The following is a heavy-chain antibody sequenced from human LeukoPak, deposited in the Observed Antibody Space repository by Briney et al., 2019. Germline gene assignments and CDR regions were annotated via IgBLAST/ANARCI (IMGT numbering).Heavy chain of an antibody. CDR2: IIPIFGTA. J-gene: IGHJ4*02. CDR3: ARESGVVGATTVDY. CDR1: GGTFSSYA. Sequence: EASVKVSCKASGGTFSSYAISWVRQAPGQGLEWMGGIIPIFGTANYAQKFQGRVTITADESTSTAYMELSSLRSEDTAVYYCARESGVVGATTVDYWGQGTLVTVSS. V-gene: IGHV1-69*01. D-gene: IGHD1-26*01.